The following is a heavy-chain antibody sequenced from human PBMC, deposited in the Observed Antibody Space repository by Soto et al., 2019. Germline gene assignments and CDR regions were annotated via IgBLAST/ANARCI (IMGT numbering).Heavy chain of an antibody. J-gene: IGHJ4*01. Sequence: GGSLRLSCAVSGLTVSRTQMSWVRQAPGKGLQWVSVIYGAGGTYYANAVKGRFTISRYISENKIFLELNGLTVDDTAVYYCARGREPEYSSSIYFDYWGRGTVVTVSS. CDR1: GLTVSRTQ. CDR3: ARGREPEYSSSIYFDY. V-gene: IGHV3-53*01. D-gene: IGHD6-6*01. CDR2: IYGAGGT.